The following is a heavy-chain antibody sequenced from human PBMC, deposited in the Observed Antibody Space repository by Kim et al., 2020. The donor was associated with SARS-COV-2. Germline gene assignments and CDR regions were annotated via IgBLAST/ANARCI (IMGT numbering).Heavy chain of an antibody. J-gene: IGHJ6*02. D-gene: IGHD2-2*02. Sequence: SETLSLTCAVYGGSFSGHYWGWIRQPPGKGQEWIGEIHQSGSTNYNPSLKSRVTISIDTSKNQFSLKMSSVTAADTGFYYCARGRAGVVPAPILGIGPHYDYFIMDVWGHGTTVTVSS. V-gene: IGHV4-34*01. CDR2: IHQSGST. CDR1: GGSFSGHY. CDR3: ARGRAGVVPAPILGIGPHYDYFIMDV.